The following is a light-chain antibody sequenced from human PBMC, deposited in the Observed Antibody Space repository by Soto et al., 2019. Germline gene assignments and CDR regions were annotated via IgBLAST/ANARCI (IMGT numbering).Light chain of an antibody. CDR3: LQHSTYPLT. CDR1: XXXXXX. Sequence: DIQMTQFPSSLSASVGDRVTITCRASXXXXXXLSWYQQKPGKAPKRLIYAASSLQSGVPSRFSXSGSGXXXXLXXXSLQPEDFATFYCLQHSTYPLTFGQGTKVEIK. CDR2: AAS. J-gene: IGKJ1*01. V-gene: IGKV1-17*01.